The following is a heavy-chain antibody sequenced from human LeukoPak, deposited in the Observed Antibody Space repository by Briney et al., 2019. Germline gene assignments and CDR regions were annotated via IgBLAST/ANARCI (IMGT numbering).Heavy chain of an antibody. J-gene: IGHJ4*02. V-gene: IGHV1-2*02. CDR2: INPNSGGT. D-gene: IGHD6-13*01. CDR3: ARDWPPGIAAAGTVPGGY. CDR1: GYTFTGYY. Sequence: VASVKVSCKASGYTFTGYYMHWVRQAPGQGLEWMGWINPNSGGTNYAPKFQGGVTMTRDTSISTAYMELSRLRSDDTAVYYCARDWPPGIAAAGTVPGGYWGQGTLVTVSS.